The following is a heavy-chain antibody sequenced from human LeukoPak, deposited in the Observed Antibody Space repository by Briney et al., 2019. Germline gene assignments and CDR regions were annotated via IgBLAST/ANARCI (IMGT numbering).Heavy chain of an antibody. V-gene: IGHV4-34*01. J-gene: IGHJ5*02. D-gene: IGHD5-18*01. CDR3: APRGDIEHSYVYGKWFDP. CDR2: INHSGSS. CDR1: GGSFSAYY. Sequence: SETLSLTCAVYGGSFSAYYWTWIRQPPGKGLEWIGEINHSGSSNYNSSLRSRVTISVDTSYKQFSLRLSPVTAADTAVYYCAPRGDIEHSYVYGKWFDPWGQGTRVTVSS.